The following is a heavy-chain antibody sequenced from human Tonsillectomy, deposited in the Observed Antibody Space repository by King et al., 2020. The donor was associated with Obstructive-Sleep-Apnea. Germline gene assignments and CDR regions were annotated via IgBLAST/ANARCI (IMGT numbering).Heavy chain of an antibody. J-gene: IGHJ5*02. CDR1: GGSISSGGYY. CDR2: IYYSGST. CDR3: ARDFSGGQGSPFDP. Sequence: PLQESGPGLVRPSQNLSLTCAVSGGSISSGGYYWSWIRQHPGKGLEWIGYIYYSGSTYYNPSLKSRVTISLDTSKNQLSLKLSSVTAADTAVYYCARDFSGGQGSPFDPWGQGTLVTVSS. V-gene: IGHV4-31*11. D-gene: IGHD1-26*01.